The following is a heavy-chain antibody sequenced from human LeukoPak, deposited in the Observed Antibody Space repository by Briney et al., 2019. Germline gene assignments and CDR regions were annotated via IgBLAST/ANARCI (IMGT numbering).Heavy chain of an antibody. Sequence: GGSLRLSCAASGFTFSSYSMNWVRQAPGKGLEWVSVIYSGGSTYYADSVKGRFTISRDNSKNTLYLQMNSLRAEDTAVYYCARDGGDGYNYDYWGQGTLVTVSS. CDR3: ARDGGDGYNYDY. D-gene: IGHD5-24*01. J-gene: IGHJ4*02. CDR2: IYSGGST. V-gene: IGHV3-53*01. CDR1: GFTFSSYS.